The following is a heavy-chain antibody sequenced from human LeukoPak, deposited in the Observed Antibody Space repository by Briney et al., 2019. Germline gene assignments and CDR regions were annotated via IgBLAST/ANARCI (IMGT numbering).Heavy chain of an antibody. Sequence: PSETLSLTCTVSGGSLSSYYWSWIRQPAGKGLEWIGRIYTSGSTHYNPSLKSRVTISVDTSKNQFSLKLSSVSAADTASYYCARQWFGELLYPWGQGTLVTVSS. CDR1: GGSLSSYY. J-gene: IGHJ4*02. CDR2: IYTSGST. V-gene: IGHV4-4*07. D-gene: IGHD3-10*01. CDR3: ARQWFGELLYP.